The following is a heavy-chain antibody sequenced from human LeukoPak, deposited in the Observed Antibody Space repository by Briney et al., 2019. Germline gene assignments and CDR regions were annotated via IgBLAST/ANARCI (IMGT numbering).Heavy chain of an antibody. V-gene: IGHV3-53*01. J-gene: IGHJ5*02. Sequence: GGSLRLSCAASGFAVSSNYVSWVRQAPGKGLEWVSVIYSGGSTYYADSVKGRFTISRDNSKNTLYLQMNSLRAEDTAVYYCARESGSYGWFDPWGQGTLVTVSS. CDR2: IYSGGST. CDR1: GFAVSSNY. D-gene: IGHD1-26*01. CDR3: ARESGSYGWFDP.